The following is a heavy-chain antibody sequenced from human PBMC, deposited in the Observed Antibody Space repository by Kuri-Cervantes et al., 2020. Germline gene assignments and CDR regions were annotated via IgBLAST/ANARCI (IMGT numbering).Heavy chain of an antibody. J-gene: IGHJ6*02. D-gene: IGHD3-10*01. V-gene: IGHV1-8*01. CDR2: MNPNSGNT. CDR3: ARGMAYYGSGSYYYYYYGMDV. CDR1: GYTFISYD. Sequence: ASVQVSCKASGYTFISYDLNWVRQATGQGLEWMGWMNPNSGNTGYAQKFQGRVTMTRNTSISTAYMELSSLRSEDTAVYYCARGMAYYGSGSYYYYYYGMDVWGQGTTVTVSS.